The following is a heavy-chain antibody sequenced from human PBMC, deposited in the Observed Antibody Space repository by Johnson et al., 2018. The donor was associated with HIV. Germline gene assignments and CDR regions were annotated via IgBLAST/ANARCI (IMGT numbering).Heavy chain of an antibody. D-gene: IGHD1-26*01. Sequence: VQLLESGGGLVQPGGSLRLSCAASGFTFSSYAMSWVRQAPGKGLEWVSAISGSGGSTYYADFVKGRLPISRDNSKNTMYLQMRSLRAEDTAVYYCARDLWGGSYLDVFDIWGQGTMVTVSS. J-gene: IGHJ3*02. CDR3: ARDLWGGSYLDVFDI. CDR2: ISGSGGST. V-gene: IGHV3-23*01. CDR1: GFTFSSYA.